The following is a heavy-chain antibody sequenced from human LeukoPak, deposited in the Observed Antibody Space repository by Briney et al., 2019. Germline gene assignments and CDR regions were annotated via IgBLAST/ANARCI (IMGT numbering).Heavy chain of an antibody. CDR3: ARDLPLYPIDY. V-gene: IGHV1-8*01. D-gene: IGHD2-2*01. Sequence: GASVKVSCKASGYTFSSYDINWVRQATGQGLEWMAWMNPSSGNTGYAQKFQGRVTVTRDTSTSTVYMELRSLRSDDTAVYYCARDLPLYPIDYWGQGTLVTVSS. CDR2: MNPSSGNT. J-gene: IGHJ4*02. CDR1: GYTFSSYD.